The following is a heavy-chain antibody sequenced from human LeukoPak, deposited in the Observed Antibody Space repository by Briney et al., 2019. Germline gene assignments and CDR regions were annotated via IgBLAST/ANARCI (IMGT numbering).Heavy chain of an antibody. J-gene: IGHJ3*02. CDR2: IYYSGTT. CDR3: AKVNSGSYTRSAFDI. D-gene: IGHD1-26*01. V-gene: IGHV4-59*01. Sequence: SETLSLTCTVSGGSISCYYWSWLRQPPGKGLEWIGYIYYSGTTNSHPSHNSRITISVAPSKTQFTLKLSPVTAATTAVYYWAKVNSGSYTRSAFDIWGQGTMVTVSS. CDR1: GGSISCYY.